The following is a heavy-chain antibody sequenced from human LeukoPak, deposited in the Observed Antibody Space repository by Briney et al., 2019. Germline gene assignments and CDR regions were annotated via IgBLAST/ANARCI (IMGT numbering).Heavy chain of an antibody. J-gene: IGHJ4*02. CDR2: INHSGST. V-gene: IGHV4-34*01. D-gene: IGHD6-19*01. CDR3: ARVEGIAVAGTVYFDY. CDR1: GGSFSGYY. Sequence: SETLSLTCAVYGGSFSGYYWSWIRQPPGKGLEWIGEINHSGSTNYNPSLKSRVTISVDTSKNQFSLKLSSVTAADTAVYYCARVEGIAVAGTVYFDYWGQGTLVTVSS.